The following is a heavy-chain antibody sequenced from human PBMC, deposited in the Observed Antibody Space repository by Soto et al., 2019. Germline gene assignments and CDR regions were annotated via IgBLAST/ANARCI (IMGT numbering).Heavy chain of an antibody. V-gene: IGHV4-4*02. CDR3: ARTPSEWGGRREGAFDI. D-gene: IGHD1-26*01. CDR2: IYHSGST. J-gene: IGHJ3*02. Sequence: SETLSLTCAVSGGSISSSNWWSWVRQPPGKGLEWIGEIYHSGSTNYNPSLKSRVTISVDKSKNQFSLKLSSVTAADTAVYYCARTPSEWGGRREGAFDIWGQGTMVTVSS. CDR1: GGSISSSNW.